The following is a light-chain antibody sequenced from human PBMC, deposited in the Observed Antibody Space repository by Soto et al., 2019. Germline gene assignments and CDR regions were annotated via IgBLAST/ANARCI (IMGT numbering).Light chain of an antibody. J-gene: IGKJ5*01. Sequence: KLTQSPASLLASLGDRVTLAXRASQSIGRYLNWYQQEPGXAPKXXXDAXSSWQSGVPSRLSGSGSGTDFTLTISSLQPEDFATYYCQQRYSTTSTFGEGTRVEI. V-gene: IGKV1-39*01. CDR1: QSIGRY. CDR3: QQRYSTTST. CDR2: AXS.